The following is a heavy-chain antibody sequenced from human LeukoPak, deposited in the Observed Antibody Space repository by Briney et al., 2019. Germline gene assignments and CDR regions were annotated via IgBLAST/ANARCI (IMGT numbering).Heavy chain of an antibody. CDR3: ARDLGYSGYDGYYFDY. CDR1: GFTFSSYW. J-gene: IGHJ4*02. CDR2: IKQDGSEK. D-gene: IGHD5-12*01. V-gene: IGHV3-7*01. Sequence: GGSLRLSCAASGFTFSSYWMSWVRQAPGKGLEWVANIKQDGSEKYYVDSVKGRFTISRDNAKNSLYLQMNSLRAEDTAVYYCARDLGYSGYDGYYFDYWGQGTLVTVSS.